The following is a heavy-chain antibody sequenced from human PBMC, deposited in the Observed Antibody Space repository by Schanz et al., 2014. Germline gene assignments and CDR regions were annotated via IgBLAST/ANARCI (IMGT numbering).Heavy chain of an antibody. J-gene: IGHJ4*02. V-gene: IGHV3-9*01. CDR2: ISWNSGNI. D-gene: IGHD2-21*02. CDR1: GFSFNGFS. Sequence: EVQLVESGGGLVQPGGSLRLSCVGSGFSFNGFSMNWVRRTPGKGLEWVSGISWNSGNIAYADSVKGRFTISRDNAKNSLYLQMNSLRPEDTALYYCAKVQTHTLYGGNSCFDYWGQGTLVTVSS. CDR3: AKVQTHTLYGGNSCFDY.